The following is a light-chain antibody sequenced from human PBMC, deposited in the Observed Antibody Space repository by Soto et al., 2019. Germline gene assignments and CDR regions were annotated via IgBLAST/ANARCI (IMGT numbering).Light chain of an antibody. CDR1: QTISSW. Sequence: DIQMTQSPSTLSGSVGDRFTITCLAIQTISSWLAWYQQKPWKAPKLLIYKASTLKSGVPSRFSGSGSGTEFTLTISSLQTDDFATYYCQHYNSYSEAFGQGTKV. CDR3: QHYNSYSEA. V-gene: IGKV1-5*03. J-gene: IGKJ1*01. CDR2: KAS.